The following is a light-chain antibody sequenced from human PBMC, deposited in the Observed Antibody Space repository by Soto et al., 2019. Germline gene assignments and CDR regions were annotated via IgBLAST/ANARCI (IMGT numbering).Light chain of an antibody. CDR1: QSINNW. CDR3: QQLHSYPWT. Sequence: DIQMTQSPSTLSASVGDRVTVTCRASQSINNWLAWYQQKPGKAPKLLIYKASSLESGVPSRFSGSGSGTEFNITISSLQPDDFATYYCQQLHSYPWTFVQGTKVEIK. V-gene: IGKV1-5*03. J-gene: IGKJ1*01. CDR2: KAS.